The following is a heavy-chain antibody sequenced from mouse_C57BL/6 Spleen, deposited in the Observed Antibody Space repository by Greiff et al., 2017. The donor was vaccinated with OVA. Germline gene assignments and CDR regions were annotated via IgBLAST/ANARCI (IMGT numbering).Heavy chain of an antibody. CDR1: GYPFTDYY. V-gene: IGHV1-19*01. J-gene: IGHJ1*03. D-gene: IGHD1-1*01. CDR3: ARRYGSSHWYFDV. CDR2: INPYNGGT. Sequence: EVHLVESGPVLVKPGALVKMSCKASGYPFTDYYMNWVTQSHGKSLEWIGVINPYNGGTSYNQKFKGKATLTVAKSSSTAYMELNSLTSEDSAVYYCARRYGSSHWYFDVWGTGTTVTVSS.